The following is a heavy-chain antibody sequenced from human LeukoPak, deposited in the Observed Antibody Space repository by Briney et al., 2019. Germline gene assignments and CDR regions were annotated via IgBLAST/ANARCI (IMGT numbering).Heavy chain of an antibody. CDR1: GGTFSSYA. CDR2: IISIFGTA. V-gene: IGHV1-69*13. D-gene: IGHD6-6*01. CDR3: ARPYSSSSYYYGMDV. J-gene: IGHJ6*02. Sequence: SVTVSCTASGGTFSSYAISWVRQAPGQGLEWMGGIISIFGTANYAQKFQGRVTITADESTNTAYMELSSLRSEDTAVYYCARPYSSSSYYYGMDVWGQGTMVTVSS.